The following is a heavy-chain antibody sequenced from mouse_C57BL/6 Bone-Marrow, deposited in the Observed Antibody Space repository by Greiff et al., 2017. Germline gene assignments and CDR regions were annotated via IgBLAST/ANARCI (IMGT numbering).Heavy chain of an antibody. Sequence: QVQLQQPGAELVKPGASVKMSCKASGYTFTSSWITWVKQRPGQGLEWIGDIYPGSGSTNYNEKFKSKATLTVDTSSSTAYMQLSSLTSEDSAVYYCARGENYSRYYFDYWGQGTTLTVSS. CDR2: IYPGSGST. CDR1: GYTFTSSW. CDR3: ARGENYSRYYFDY. J-gene: IGHJ2*01. D-gene: IGHD2-5*01. V-gene: IGHV1-55*01.